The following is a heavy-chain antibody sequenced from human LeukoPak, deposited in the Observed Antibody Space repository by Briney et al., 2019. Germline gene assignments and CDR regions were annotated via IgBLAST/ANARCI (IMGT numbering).Heavy chain of an antibody. J-gene: IGHJ2*01. V-gene: IGHV3-30*02. CDR3: ARGPTYGDSFPNWYFDL. D-gene: IGHD4-17*01. CDR1: GFTFSSYA. Sequence: GGSLRLSCAASGFTFSSYAMNWVRQAPGKGLEWVAFIRYDVSNKYYAHSVKGQFTFSRDNSKNKVSLQMNSLRAEDTAVYYCARGPTYGDSFPNWYFDLWGRGTLVTVSS. CDR2: IRYDVSNK.